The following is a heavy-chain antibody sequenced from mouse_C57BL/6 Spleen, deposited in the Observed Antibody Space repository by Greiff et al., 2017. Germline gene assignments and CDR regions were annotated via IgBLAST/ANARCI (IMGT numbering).Heavy chain of an antibody. CDR3: SIYGSSYGAIDY. CDR2: IYPSDSET. Sequence: VQLQQPGAELVRPGSSVKLSCKASGYTFTSYWMDWVKQRPGQGLEWIGNIYPSDSETHYNQKFKDKATLTVDKSSSTAYIQLSRLASEGSAVYYCSIYGSSYGAIDYWGQGTSATVSS. CDR1: GYTFTSYW. J-gene: IGHJ4*01. D-gene: IGHD1-1*01. V-gene: IGHV1-61*01.